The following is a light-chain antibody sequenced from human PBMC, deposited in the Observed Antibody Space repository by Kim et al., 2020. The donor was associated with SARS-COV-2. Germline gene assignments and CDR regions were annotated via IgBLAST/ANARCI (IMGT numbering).Light chain of an antibody. J-gene: IGLJ3*02. CDR3: SSYAGTNNLV. V-gene: IGLV2-8*01. CDR2: DVS. CDR1: SSDVGGYNY. Sequence: QSALTQPPSASGSPGQSVTISCTGTSSDVGGYNYVSWYQQRPGKAPKLMIYDVSKRPSGVPDRFSGSKSGNTASLTVSGLQAEDEADYYCSSYAGTNNLVFGGGTKVTVL.